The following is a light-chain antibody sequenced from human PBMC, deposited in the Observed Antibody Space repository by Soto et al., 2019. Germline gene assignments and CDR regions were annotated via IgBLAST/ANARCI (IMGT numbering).Light chain of an antibody. V-gene: IGKV1-39*01. CDR1: QSISDY. CDR2: ASS. Sequence: DIQMTQSPSSLSASVGDRVTITCRASQSISDYLNWYQQRPGEAPKLLIYASSRLHSGVPSRFSGSGSGTAFTRTISSLQPEDFATYDCQQSHSTPPITFRQGTRLEIK. CDR3: QQSHSTPPIT. J-gene: IGKJ5*01.